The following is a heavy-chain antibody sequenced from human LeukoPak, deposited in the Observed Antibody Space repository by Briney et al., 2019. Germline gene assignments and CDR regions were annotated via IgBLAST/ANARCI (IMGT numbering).Heavy chain of an antibody. CDR2: IYYSGST. V-gene: IGHV4-39*01. D-gene: IGHD3-10*01. CDR3: ARQRAYYYGSGSYPISDAFDI. Sequence: SETLSLTCTVSGGSISSSSYYWGSIRQPPGKGLGWIGCIYYSGSTYYNPSLKSRVTLSVDTSKNQFSLKLSSVTAADTAVYYCARQRAYYYGSGSYPISDAFDIWGQGTMVTVSS. CDR1: GGSISSSSYY. J-gene: IGHJ3*02.